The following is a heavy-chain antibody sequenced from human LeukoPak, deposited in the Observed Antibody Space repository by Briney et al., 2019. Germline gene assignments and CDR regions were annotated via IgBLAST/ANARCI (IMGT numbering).Heavy chain of an antibody. J-gene: IGHJ4*02. CDR3: AKGIMITFGGVRSYYFDY. CDR2: ISGSGGST. CDR1: GFTFSSYA. D-gene: IGHD3-16*01. Sequence: GGSLRLSCAASGFTFSSYAMSWVRQAPGKGLEWVSAISGSGGSTYYADSVKGRFTISRDNSKNTLYLQMNSLRAEDTAVYYCAKGIMITFGGVRSYYFDYWGREPWSPSPQ. V-gene: IGHV3-23*01.